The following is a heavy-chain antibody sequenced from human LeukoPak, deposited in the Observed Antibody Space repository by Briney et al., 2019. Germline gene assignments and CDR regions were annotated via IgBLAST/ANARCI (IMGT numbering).Heavy chain of an antibody. J-gene: IGHJ1*01. CDR3: ARDRIGGWARRCCYQH. CDR2: INPSGGST. V-gene: IGHV1-46*01. CDR1: GYNFTSYY. D-gene: IGHD6-19*01. Sequence: GASVKVSCKASGYNFTSYYMHCVRQAPGQGLEWMGIINPSGGSTSYAQKFQGRVTMTRDTSTSTVYMELSSLRSEDTAVYYCARDRIGGWARRCCYQHWGQGTLVTVSS.